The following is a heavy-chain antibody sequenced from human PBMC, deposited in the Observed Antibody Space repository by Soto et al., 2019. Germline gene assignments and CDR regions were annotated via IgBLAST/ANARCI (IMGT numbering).Heavy chain of an antibody. CDR1: GFTFTSYA. J-gene: IGHJ4*02. CDR3: ARDRLRLGELSLIGYFDY. D-gene: IGHD3-16*02. CDR2: ISYDGINE. V-gene: IGHV3-30*15. Sequence: QVQLVESGGSVVQPGRSLRLSCEASGFTFTSYAMHWVRQAPGKGLEWVAVISYDGINEYYADSVKGRFTISRDNSKNTRVREMSSRRGEDTAVYYCARDRLRLGELSLIGYFDYWGQGTLVTVSS.